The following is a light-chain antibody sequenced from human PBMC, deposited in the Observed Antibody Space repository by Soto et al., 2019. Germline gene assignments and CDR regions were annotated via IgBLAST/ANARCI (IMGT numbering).Light chain of an antibody. CDR3: SSHGGSNNFYV. Sequence: QSVLTEPPSASVSPGQSVTMSCIGTSSDVGAYNDVSWYQQHPGKVPKLMIYEVSKRPSGVPDRFSASKSGNTASLTVSGLQAEDEADYYCSSHGGSNNFYVFGTGTKVTVL. CDR2: EVS. V-gene: IGLV2-8*01. CDR1: SSDVGAYND. J-gene: IGLJ1*01.